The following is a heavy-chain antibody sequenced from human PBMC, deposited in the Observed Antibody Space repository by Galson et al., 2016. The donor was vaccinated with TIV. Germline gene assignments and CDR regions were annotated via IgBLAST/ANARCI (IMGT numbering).Heavy chain of an antibody. CDR3: AKAHMGADYYGSGSLDY. Sequence: SLRLPCAVSAFTFSNFAVSWVRQAPGKGLEWVSAISGRGDRTYYADSVKGRFTISRDNSKNPLYLQMNSLRVDDTAVYYSAKAHMGADYYGSGSLDYWGQGTLITVSS. V-gene: IGHV3-23*01. D-gene: IGHD3-10*01. J-gene: IGHJ4*02. CDR2: ISGRGDRT. CDR1: AFTFSNFA.